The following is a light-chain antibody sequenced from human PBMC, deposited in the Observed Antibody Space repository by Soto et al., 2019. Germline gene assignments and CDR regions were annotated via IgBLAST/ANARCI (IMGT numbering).Light chain of an antibody. CDR3: SSYTSSTILVV. J-gene: IGLJ2*01. V-gene: IGLV2-14*01. CDR1: ISDVGGYND. Sequence: QSALTQPASVSGSPGQSITISCTGTISDVGGYNDVSWYQQHPGKAPKLMIYEVSNRPSGVSNRFSASKSGNTASLTISGLQAEDEADYYCSSYTSSTILVVFGGGTKLTVL. CDR2: EVS.